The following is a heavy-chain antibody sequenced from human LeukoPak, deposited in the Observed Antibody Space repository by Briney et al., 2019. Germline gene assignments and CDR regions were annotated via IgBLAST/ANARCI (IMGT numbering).Heavy chain of an antibody. CDR2: IYYSGST. J-gene: IGHJ4*02. CDR1: GGSISNYY. D-gene: IGHD1-26*01. Sequence: ETLSLTCTVSGGSISNYYWSWIRQPPGMGLEWIGYIYYSGSTNYNPSLKSRVTISVDTSKNHFSLKLSSVTAADTAVYYCARGGSYYDYWGQGTLVTVSS. CDR3: ARGGSYYDY. V-gene: IGHV4-59*01.